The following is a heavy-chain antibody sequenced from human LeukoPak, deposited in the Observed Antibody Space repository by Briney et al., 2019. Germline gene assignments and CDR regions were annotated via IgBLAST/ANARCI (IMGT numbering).Heavy chain of an antibody. J-gene: IGHJ6*03. D-gene: IGHD3-22*01. CDR2: IIPIFGTA. V-gene: IGHV1-69*05. CDR1: GGTFSSYA. Sequence: SVKVSCKASGGTFSSYAISWVRQAPGQGLEWMGGIIPIFGTANYAQKFQGRVTITTDESTSTAYMELSSLRSEDTAVYYCARGESLTMIVGYYYMDVWGKGTTVTVSS. CDR3: ARGESLTMIVGYYYMDV.